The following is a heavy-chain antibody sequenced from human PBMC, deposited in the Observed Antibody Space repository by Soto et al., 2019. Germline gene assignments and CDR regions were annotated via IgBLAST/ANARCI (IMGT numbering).Heavy chain of an antibody. V-gene: IGHV1-69*13. CDR1: GGTFSSYA. J-gene: IGHJ6*02. CDR3: ASQEGWETTYYYYGMDV. CDR2: IIPIFGTA. Sequence: ASVKVSCKASGGTFSSYAISWVRQAPGQGLEWMGGIIPIFGTANYAQKFQGRVTITADESTSTAYMELSSLRSEDTAVYYCASQEGWETTYYYYGMDVWGQGTTVTVSS. D-gene: IGHD1-1*01.